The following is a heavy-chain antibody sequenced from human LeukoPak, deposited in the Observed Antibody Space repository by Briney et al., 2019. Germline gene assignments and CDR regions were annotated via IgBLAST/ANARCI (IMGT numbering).Heavy chain of an antibody. Sequence: KTSETLSLTCTVSGDSIINYYCSWIRQTPGNGLEWIGFIYYTGSTSYNPSLKSRVTMSVDRSKNLFSLNLSSVTAADTAVYYCARRASSYYFDNWSQGTLVTVSS. J-gene: IGHJ4*02. CDR3: ARRASSYYFDN. CDR1: GDSIINYY. V-gene: IGHV4-59*01. CDR2: IYYTGST. D-gene: IGHD3-16*02.